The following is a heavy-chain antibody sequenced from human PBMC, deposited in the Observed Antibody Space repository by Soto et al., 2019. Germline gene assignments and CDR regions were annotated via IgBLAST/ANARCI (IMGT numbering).Heavy chain of an antibody. D-gene: IGHD5-12*01. CDR1: GYTFTSYY. CDR2: INPSGGST. Sequence: ASVKVSCKASGYTFTSYYMHWVRQAPGQGLEWMGIINPSGGSTSYAQKFQGRVTMTRDTSTSTVYMELSSLRSEDTAVYYCARARGEEMATIAPPHFAYWGQGTLVTVSS. J-gene: IGHJ4*02. CDR3: ARARGEEMATIAPPHFAY. V-gene: IGHV1-46*01.